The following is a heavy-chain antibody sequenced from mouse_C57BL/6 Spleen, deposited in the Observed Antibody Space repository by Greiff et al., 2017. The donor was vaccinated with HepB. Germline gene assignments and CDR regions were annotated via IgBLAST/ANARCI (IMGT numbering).Heavy chain of an antibody. Sequence: QVQLKQPGAELVRPGSSVKLSCKASGYTFTSYWMHWVKQRPIQGLEWIGNIDPSDSETHYNQKFKDKATLTVDKSSSTAYMQLSSLTSEDSAVYYCARESSGLFAYWGQGTLVTVSA. CDR1: GYTFTSYW. CDR2: IDPSDSET. CDR3: ARESSGLFAY. J-gene: IGHJ3*01. V-gene: IGHV1-52*01. D-gene: IGHD3-2*02.